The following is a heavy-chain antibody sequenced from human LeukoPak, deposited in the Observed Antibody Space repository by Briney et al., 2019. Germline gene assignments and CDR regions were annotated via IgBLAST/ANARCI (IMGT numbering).Heavy chain of an antibody. J-gene: IGHJ4*02. V-gene: IGHV3-7*05. Sequence: GGSLRLSCAASGXSFSIYGMSWVRQAPGKGREWVANIKQDGSETYYVDSVRGRFTISRDNARNSLYLQMNSLRAEDTAVYYCARDRRDNYGYNYWGQGTLVTVSS. CDR2: IKQDGSET. CDR1: GXSFSIYG. D-gene: IGHD5-18*01. CDR3: ARDRRDNYGYNY.